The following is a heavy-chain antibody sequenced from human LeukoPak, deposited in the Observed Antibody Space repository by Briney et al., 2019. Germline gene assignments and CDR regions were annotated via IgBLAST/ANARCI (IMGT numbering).Heavy chain of an antibody. V-gene: IGHV1-2*06. D-gene: IGHD3-16*02. CDR1: VYTFTGCY. CDR2: INPNSGGT. CDR3: ARDPTAFGGVIVLTFDY. Sequence: ASVKLSCNASVYTFTGCYMHWVRQDPGQGLEWMGRINPNSGGTNYAQKFQGRITMTRETSISTAYMELSRLRSDDTAVYYCARDPTAFGGVIVLTFDYWGQGTLVTVSS. J-gene: IGHJ4*02.